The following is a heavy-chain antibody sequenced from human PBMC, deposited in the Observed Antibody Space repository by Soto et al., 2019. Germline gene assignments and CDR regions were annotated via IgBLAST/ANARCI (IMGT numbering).Heavy chain of an antibody. Sequence: SLRLSCAASGFTFSGSAMHWVRQASGKGLEWVGQISSKPNTYATAYAASKKGRFTISRVDSKNTAYLQMNSLKTEDTAVYYCTRPGDVDTAMAYDYWGQGTLVTVSS. D-gene: IGHD5-18*01. CDR1: GFTFSGSA. V-gene: IGHV3-73*01. CDR2: ISSKPNTYAT. J-gene: IGHJ4*02. CDR3: TRPGDVDTAMAYDY.